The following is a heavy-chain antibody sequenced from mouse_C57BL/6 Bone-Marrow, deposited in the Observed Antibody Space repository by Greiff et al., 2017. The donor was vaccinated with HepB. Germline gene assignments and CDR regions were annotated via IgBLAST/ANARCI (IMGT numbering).Heavy chain of an antibody. CDR1: GYTFTSYW. V-gene: IGHV1-52*01. CDR2: IDPSDSET. CDR3: ALTGTAWFAY. Sequence: VQLQQPGAELVRPGSSVKLSCKASGYTFTSYWMHWVKQRPIQGLEWVGNIDPSDSETHYNQKFKDKATLTVDKSSSTAYMQLSSLTSEDSAVYYCALTGTAWFAYWGQGTLVTVSA. D-gene: IGHD4-1*01. J-gene: IGHJ3*01.